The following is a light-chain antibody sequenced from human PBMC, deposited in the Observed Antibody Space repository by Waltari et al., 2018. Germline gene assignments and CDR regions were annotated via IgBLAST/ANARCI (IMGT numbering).Light chain of an antibody. J-gene: IGKJ4*02. CDR1: QDISNH. Sequence: DIQMTQFPSSLPSSVGDRVTISCQASQDISNHLNWYQQKPGKAPELLSDDTTTLQRGIPSRCSGSGSRTDVTLANSSLQPEDIGTYCWQRYHKLPVAFGAGTKVEI. CDR2: DTT. CDR3: QRYHKLPVA. V-gene: IGKV1-33*01.